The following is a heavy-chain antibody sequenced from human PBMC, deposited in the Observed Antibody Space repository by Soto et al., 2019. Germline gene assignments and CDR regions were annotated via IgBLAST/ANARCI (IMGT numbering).Heavy chain of an antibody. J-gene: IGHJ6*03. CDR2: ITSDGGST. CDR1: GFTFSSHW. V-gene: IGHV3-74*01. D-gene: IGHD2-15*01. Sequence: EVQLVESGGGLVQPGGSLRLSCAASGFTFSSHWLHWVRQAPGKGLVWVSRITSDGGSTSYADSVKGRFTISRDNAKNTLYLQMNSLRAEDTAVYYCAREGSGYYMDVWGKGTTVTVSS. CDR3: AREGSGYYMDV.